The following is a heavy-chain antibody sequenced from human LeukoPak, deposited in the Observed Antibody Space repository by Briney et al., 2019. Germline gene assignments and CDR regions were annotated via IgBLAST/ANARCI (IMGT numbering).Heavy chain of an antibody. V-gene: IGHV3-7*01. D-gene: IGHD3-10*01. Sequence: GGSLRLSCEGSGFSFSNYWMTWVRQAPGKGLEWVANIKQDGSEKNNVDSVEGRFTISRDNAKKSLYLQMNSLRAEDSAVYYCATSGRGNTHGYYYYLGVWGKGTTVIVSS. CDR3: ATSGRGNTHGYYYYLGV. J-gene: IGHJ6*03. CDR2: IKQDGSEK. CDR1: GFSFSNYW.